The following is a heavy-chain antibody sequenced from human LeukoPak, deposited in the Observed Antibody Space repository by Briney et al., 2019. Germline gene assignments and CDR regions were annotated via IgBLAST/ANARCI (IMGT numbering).Heavy chain of an antibody. CDR2: IYYSGTT. D-gene: IGHD3-9*01. CDR1: GGSLSSYY. V-gene: IGHV4-59*01. J-gene: IGHJ4*02. CDR3: ARSWTLTGYLY. Sequence: RSETLSLTCTVSGGSLSSYYWTWIRQPPGKGLEWIGYIYYSGTTNYNPSLKSRVTMSVDTSKNQFSLKLNSVTAADTAVYYCARSWTLTGYLYWGQGALVTVSS.